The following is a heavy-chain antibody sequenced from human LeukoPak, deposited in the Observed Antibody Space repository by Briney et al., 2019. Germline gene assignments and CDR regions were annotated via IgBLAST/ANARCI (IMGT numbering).Heavy chain of an antibody. V-gene: IGHV4-34*01. CDR3: ASLAMPPIDY. CDR1: GGSFSGYY. Sequence: PSETLSLTCAVYGGSFSGYYWSWIRQPPGKGLEWIGEINHSGSTNYNPSLKSRVTISVDTSKNQFSLKLSSVTAADTAVYYCASLAMPPIDYWGQGTLVTVFS. J-gene: IGHJ4*02. D-gene: IGHD3-3*02. CDR2: INHSGST.